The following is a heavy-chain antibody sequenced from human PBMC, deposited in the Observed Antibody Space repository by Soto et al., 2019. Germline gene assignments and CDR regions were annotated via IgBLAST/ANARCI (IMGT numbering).Heavy chain of an antibody. Sequence: GGSLRLSCAASGFTFSSYGMHWVRQAPGKGLEWVAVIWYDGSNKYYADSVKGRFTISRDNSKNTLYLQMNSLRAEDTAVYYCARSTPYYDFWSVLYPFDPWGQGTLVTVYS. CDR3: ARSTPYYDFWSVLYPFDP. J-gene: IGHJ5*02. D-gene: IGHD3-3*01. CDR1: GFTFSSYG. V-gene: IGHV3-33*01. CDR2: IWYDGSNK.